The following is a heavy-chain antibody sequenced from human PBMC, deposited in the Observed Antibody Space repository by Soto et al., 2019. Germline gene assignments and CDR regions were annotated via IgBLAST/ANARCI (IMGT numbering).Heavy chain of an antibody. CDR1: GGSFSGYY. D-gene: IGHD3-10*01. CDR2: INHSGST. CDR3: GREKITALFDY. V-gene: IGHV4-34*01. J-gene: IGHJ4*02. Sequence: SETLSLTCAVYGGSFSGYYWTWIRQPPGTGLEWIGEINHSGSTNYNPSLKSRVTISVDTSKNQFSLKLTSVTAADTAVYYCGREKITALFDYGGQGTRVTVPS.